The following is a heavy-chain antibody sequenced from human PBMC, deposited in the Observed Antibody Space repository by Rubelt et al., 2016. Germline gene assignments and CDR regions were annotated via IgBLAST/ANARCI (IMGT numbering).Heavy chain of an antibody. D-gene: IGHD3-10*01. CDR3: ARLGDYGSGSYFDY. J-gene: IGHJ4*02. CDR2: IYYSGST. CDR1: GGSISISSYY. Sequence: QLQLQESGPGLVKPSETLSLTCTVSGGSISISSYYWGWIRQPPGKGLEWIGSIYYSGSTYYNPSPKSRVTISVDTSKIQFSLKLSSVTAADTAVYYCARLGDYGSGSYFDYWGQGTLVTVSS. V-gene: IGHV4-39*01.